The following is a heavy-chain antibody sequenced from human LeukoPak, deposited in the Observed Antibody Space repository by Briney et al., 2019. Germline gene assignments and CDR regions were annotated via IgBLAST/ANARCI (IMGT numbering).Heavy chain of an antibody. CDR1: GFTFDDYA. D-gene: IGHD6-19*01. J-gene: IGHJ4*02. V-gene: IGHV3-9*01. Sequence: PGGSLRLSCAASGFTFDDYAMHWVRQAPGKGLEWVSGISWNSGSIGYADSVKGRFTISRDNAENSLYLQMNSLRAEDTALYYCATLGIAVAGTDYWGQGTLVTVSS. CDR3: ATLGIAVAGTDY. CDR2: ISWNSGSI.